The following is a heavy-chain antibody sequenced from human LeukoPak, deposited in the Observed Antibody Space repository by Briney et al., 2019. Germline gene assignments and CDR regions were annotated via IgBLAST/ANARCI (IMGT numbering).Heavy chain of an antibody. CDR1: GGSTINYF. CDR3: ARAEGSGSGAYTLDY. D-gene: IGHD3-10*01. CDR2: IYSSGTT. Sequence: SETLSLTRTVSGGSTINYFRSWIRQPAGKGLEWVGHIYSSGTTHYNPSLNNRVTISLDASTSQFSLHLNSVTAADTAVYFCARAEGSGSGAYTLDYWGQGILVTVSS. V-gene: IGHV4-4*07. J-gene: IGHJ4*02.